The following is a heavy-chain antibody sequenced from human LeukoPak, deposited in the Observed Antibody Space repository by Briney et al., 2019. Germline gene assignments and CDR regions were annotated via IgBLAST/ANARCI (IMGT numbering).Heavy chain of an antibody. Sequence: SETLSLTCTVSGGSISSSSYYRGWIRQPPGKGLEWIGSIYYSGSTYYNPSLKSRVTISLDTSKNHFSLRLSSVTAADTAVYSCARGLYNVDIVATISAWYYFDYWGQGTLVTVSS. CDR3: ARGLYNVDIVATISAWYYFDY. J-gene: IGHJ4*02. V-gene: IGHV4-39*07. D-gene: IGHD5-12*01. CDR2: IYYSGST. CDR1: GGSISSSSYY.